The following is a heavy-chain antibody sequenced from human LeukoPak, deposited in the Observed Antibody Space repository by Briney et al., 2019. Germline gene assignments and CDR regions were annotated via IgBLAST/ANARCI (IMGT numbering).Heavy chain of an antibody. V-gene: IGHV3-53*01. J-gene: IGHJ3*02. D-gene: IGHD1/OR15-1a*01. CDR2: IYSGGTT. CDR1: GFTVSSNY. Sequence: GGSLRLSCAASGFTVSSNYMSWVRQAPWKGLEWVSAIYSGGTTYYADSVKGRFTISRDNSKNTLYLQMNSLRGEATTLYYCTLAVEGEQVADVFDICGQGKMVSVSS. CDR3: TLAVEGEQVADVFDI.